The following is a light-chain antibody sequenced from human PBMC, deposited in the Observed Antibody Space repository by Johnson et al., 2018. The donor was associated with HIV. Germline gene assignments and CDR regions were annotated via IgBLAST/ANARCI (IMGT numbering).Light chain of an antibody. Sequence: HSVLTQPPSVSAAPGQKVTISCSGSSSNIGNNFVSWYQQLPGTAPKLLIYENNKRPSGIPDRFSGSKSGTSATLGITGLQTGDEADYYCGTCDSSLTASYVFGTGTKVTVL. V-gene: IGLV1-51*02. CDR1: SSNIGNNF. CDR3: GTCDSSLTASYV. J-gene: IGLJ1*01. CDR2: ENN.